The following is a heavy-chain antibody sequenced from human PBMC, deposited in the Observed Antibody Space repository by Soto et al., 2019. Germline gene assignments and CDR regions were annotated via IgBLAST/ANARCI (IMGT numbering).Heavy chain of an antibody. CDR2: IWYDGSNK. D-gene: IGHD2-15*01. Sequence: GGSLRLSCAASGFTFSSYGMHWVRQAPGKGLEWVAVIWYDGSNKYYADSVKGRFTISRDNSKNTLYLQMNSLRAEDTAVYYCARVSCGSCYDFDYWGQGTLVTVSS. CDR1: GFTFSSYG. V-gene: IGHV3-33*01. CDR3: ARVSCGSCYDFDY. J-gene: IGHJ4*02.